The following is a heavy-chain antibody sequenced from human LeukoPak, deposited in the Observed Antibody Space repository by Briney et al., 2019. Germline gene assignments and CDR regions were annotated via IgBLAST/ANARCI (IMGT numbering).Heavy chain of an antibody. CDR1: GFTFRTYW. CDR2: IKQDGNEK. Sequence: GGSLRLSCAASGFTFRTYWMSWVRQAPGKGLEWVANIKQDGNEKYYVDSVKGRFTITRDNAKNSLFLQMNSLRAEDTAVYYCARDGGSAWFLDYWGQGTLVTVSS. CDR3: ARDGGSAWFLDY. D-gene: IGHD6-19*01. J-gene: IGHJ4*02. V-gene: IGHV3-7*01.